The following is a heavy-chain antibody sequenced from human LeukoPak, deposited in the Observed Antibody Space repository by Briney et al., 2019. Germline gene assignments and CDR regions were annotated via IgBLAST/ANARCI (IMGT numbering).Heavy chain of an antibody. Sequence: PSETLSLTCTVSGGSISTYHWNWIRQPPGKGLEWIGYTYYSGSTNYNPSLQSRVTISVDTSKNQFSLKLSSVTAADTAAYYCARGPKSYYFDYWGQGTLVTVSS. J-gene: IGHJ4*02. CDR2: TYYSGST. CDR1: GGSISTYH. V-gene: IGHV4-59*01. CDR3: ARGPKSYYFDY.